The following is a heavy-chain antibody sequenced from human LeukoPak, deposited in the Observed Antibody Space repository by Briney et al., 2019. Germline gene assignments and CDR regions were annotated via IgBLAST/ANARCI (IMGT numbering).Heavy chain of an antibody. V-gene: IGHV3-15*01. CDR2: IKRKGDDGTI. Sequence: PGGSLRLSCAAPGFTFSNAWMSWVRQAPGRGLEWVGRIKRKGDDGTIDYAAPVKGRLSISRDDSKNTLYLQMNSLKSEDTAVYYCTAGTGRSDFDYWGQGTLVTVSS. D-gene: IGHD3/OR15-3a*01. J-gene: IGHJ4*02. CDR1: GFTFSNAW. CDR3: TAGTGRSDFDY.